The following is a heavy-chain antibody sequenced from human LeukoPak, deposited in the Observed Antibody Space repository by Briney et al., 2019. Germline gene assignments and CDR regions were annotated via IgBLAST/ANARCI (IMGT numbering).Heavy chain of an antibody. J-gene: IGHJ5*02. CDR3: ARLPTMVRGLWFDP. CDR1: GGSICSHY. CDR2: IYTSGST. D-gene: IGHD3-10*01. Sequence: SETLSLTCTVSGGSICSHYWSWIRQPPGKGLEWIGYIYTSGSTNYNPSLKSRVTISVDTSKNQFSLKLSSVTAADTAVYYCARLPTMVRGLWFDPWGQGTLVTVSS. V-gene: IGHV4-4*09.